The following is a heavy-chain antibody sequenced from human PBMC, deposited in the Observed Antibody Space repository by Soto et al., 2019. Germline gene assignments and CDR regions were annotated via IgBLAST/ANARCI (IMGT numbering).Heavy chain of an antibody. Sequence: PGESLKISCQGSGYSFTSYWISWVRQMPGKGLEWMGRIDPSDSYTNYSPSFHGHVTIPADKSISTAYLQWSSLKASDTAMYYCARMAEYQLPEYYYYGMDVWGQGTTVTAP. CDR3: ARMAEYQLPEYYYYGMDV. V-gene: IGHV5-10-1*01. CDR2: IDPSDSYT. D-gene: IGHD2-2*01. CDR1: GYSFTSYW. J-gene: IGHJ6*02.